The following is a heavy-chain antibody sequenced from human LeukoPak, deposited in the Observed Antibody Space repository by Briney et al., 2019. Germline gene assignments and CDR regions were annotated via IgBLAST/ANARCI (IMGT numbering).Heavy chain of an antibody. V-gene: IGHV4-59*01. CDR3: ARDVGGSYFGDHWFDP. D-gene: IGHD1-26*01. CDR2: IYYSGST. CDR1: GGSISSYY. Sequence: SSETLSLTCTVSGGSISSYYWSWIRQPPGKGLEWIGYIYYSGSTNYNPSLKSRVTISVDTSKNQFSLKLSSVTAADTAMYYCARDVGGSYFGDHWFDPWGQGTLVTVSS. J-gene: IGHJ5*02.